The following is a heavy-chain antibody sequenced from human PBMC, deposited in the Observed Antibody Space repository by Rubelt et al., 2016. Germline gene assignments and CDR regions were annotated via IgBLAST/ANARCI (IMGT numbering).Heavy chain of an antibody. CDR3: GRDPNGDFFGAFDM. V-gene: IGHV3-23*01. J-gene: IGHJ3*02. Sequence: EVQLLESGGGLVQPGGSLRLSCAASGFTFSNYAMIWVRQAPGRGLEWVSGIRASGGGSSYANSVKGRFTISRDNSKNTLDLQINDLRAEDTAIYYCGRDPNGDFFGAFDMWGQGTMVTVSS. CDR2: IRASGGGS. CDR1: GFTFSNYA. D-gene: IGHD4-17*01.